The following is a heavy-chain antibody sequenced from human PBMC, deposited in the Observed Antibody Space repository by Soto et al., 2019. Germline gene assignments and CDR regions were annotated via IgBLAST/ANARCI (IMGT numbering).Heavy chain of an antibody. CDR3: ARDQPVDTAMVKGFDY. CDR1: GGTFSSYT. J-gene: IGHJ4*02. Sequence: QVQLVQSGAEVKKPGSSVKVSCKASGGTFSSYTISWVRQAPGQGLEWMGRIIPILGIANYAQKFQGRVKITADKSTSTAYMELSSLRSEDTAVYYCARDQPVDTAMVKGFDYWGQGTLVTVSS. V-gene: IGHV1-69*08. D-gene: IGHD5-18*01. CDR2: IIPILGIA.